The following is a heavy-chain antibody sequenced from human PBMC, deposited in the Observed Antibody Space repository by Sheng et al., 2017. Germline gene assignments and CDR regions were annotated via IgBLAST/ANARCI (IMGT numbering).Heavy chain of an antibody. J-gene: IGHJ4*02. CDR1: GLMFSNYA. CDR2: ISGSGAST. CDR3: ARGDCSYTDCRHLVFDY. V-gene: IGHV3-23*04. Sequence: EVQLVESGGGLGRPGGSLRLSCAASGLMFSNYAMSWVRQAPGKGLEWVSSISGSGASTYHADSVKGRFTISRDNAKNSLYLQMNSLRAEDTAVYYCARGDCSYTDCRHLVFDYWGQGTLVTVSS. D-gene: IGHD3-16*02.